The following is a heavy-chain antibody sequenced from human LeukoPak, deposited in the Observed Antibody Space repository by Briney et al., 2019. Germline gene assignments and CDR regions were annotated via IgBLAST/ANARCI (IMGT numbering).Heavy chain of an antibody. D-gene: IGHD6-19*01. CDR1: GFTFSSYS. Sequence: GGSLRLSCAASGFTFSSYSMNWVRQAPGKGLEWVSSISSSSSYIYYADSVKGRFTISRDNSKNTLYLQMNSLRAEDTAVYYCARGVRIAVAGYIDYWGQGTLGTVSS. V-gene: IGHV3-21*01. CDR2: ISSSSSYI. J-gene: IGHJ4*02. CDR3: ARGVRIAVAGYIDY.